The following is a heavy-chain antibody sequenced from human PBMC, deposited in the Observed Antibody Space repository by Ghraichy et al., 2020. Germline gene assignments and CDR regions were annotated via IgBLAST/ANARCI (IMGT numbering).Heavy chain of an antibody. CDR1: GGTFSSYA. CDR3: AVGAGDLYYYYYGMDV. D-gene: IGHD7-27*01. Sequence: SVKVSCKASGGTFSSYAISWVRQAPGQGLEWVGGIIPIFGTANYAQKFQGRVTITADESTSTAYMELSSLRSEDTAVYYCAVGAGDLYYYYYGMDVWGQGTTVTVSS. V-gene: IGHV1-69*13. J-gene: IGHJ6*02. CDR2: IIPIFGTA.